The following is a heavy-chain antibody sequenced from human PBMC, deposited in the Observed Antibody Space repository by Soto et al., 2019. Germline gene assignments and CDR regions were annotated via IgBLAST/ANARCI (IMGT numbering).Heavy chain of an antibody. V-gene: IGHV4-34*01. CDR3: ARVVGRLCSGGDCTHTAFDH. J-gene: IGHJ4*02. CDR2: SDHSGST. Sequence: SETLSLTCAVYGGSFSGYYWTWIRQPPGKGLEWIGESDHSGSTKYNPSLKSRVATSIDTSKSQFSLRLSSVTAADTAVYYCARVVGRLCSGGDCTHTAFDHWGQGTPAPVSP. D-gene: IGHD2-15*01. CDR1: GGSFSGYY.